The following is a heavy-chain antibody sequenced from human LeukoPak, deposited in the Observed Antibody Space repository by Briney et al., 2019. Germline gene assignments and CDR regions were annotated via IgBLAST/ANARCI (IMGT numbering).Heavy chain of an antibody. CDR3: ARERGSDYYDSSGYE. CDR1: GFTFSDHY. CDR2: TRNKANSYTT. D-gene: IGHD3-22*01. J-gene: IGHJ4*02. V-gene: IGHV3-72*01. Sequence: GVLRLSCAASGFTFSDHYMDWVRQAPGKGLEWVGRTRNKANSYTTEYAASVKGRFTISRDDSKNSLYLQMNSLKTEDTAVYYCARERGSDYYDSSGYEWGQGTLVTVSS.